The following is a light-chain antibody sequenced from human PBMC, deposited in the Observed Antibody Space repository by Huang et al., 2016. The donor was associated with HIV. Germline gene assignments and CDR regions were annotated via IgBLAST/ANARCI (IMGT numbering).Light chain of an antibody. V-gene: IGKV1-9*01. CDR3: QHLNSYPQT. CDR1: QGISSY. J-gene: IGKJ4*01. Sequence: IQLTQSSSSLSASVGDRVIIICRARQGISSYLGWYQQNPGKAPKLLIYAASKLKSEVPSRFSGSGSGTDFTLTISSLQPEDFAAYYCQHLNSYPQTFGGGTKVEIK. CDR2: AAS.